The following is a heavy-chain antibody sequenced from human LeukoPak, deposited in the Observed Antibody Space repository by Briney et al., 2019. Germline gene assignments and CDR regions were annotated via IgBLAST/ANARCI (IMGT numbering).Heavy chain of an antibody. CDR2: IYYSGST. CDR1: GGSVSSYY. D-gene: IGHD1-26*01. J-gene: IGHJ4*02. V-gene: IGHV4-59*02. CDR3: ARDQGGTSGYFDY. Sequence: SETLSLTCTVSGGSVSSYYWSWIRQPPGKGLEWIGYIYYSGSTNYNPSLKSRVTISVDTSKNQFSLKLSSVTAADTAVYYCARDQGGTSGYFDYWGQGTLVTVSS.